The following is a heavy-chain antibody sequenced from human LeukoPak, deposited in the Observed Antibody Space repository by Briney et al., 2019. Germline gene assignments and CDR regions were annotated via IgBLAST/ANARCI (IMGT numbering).Heavy chain of an antibody. Sequence: PSGTLSLTCTVSGGSISSSSYYWGWIRQPPGKGLEWIGSIYYSGSTYYNPSLKSRVTISVDTSKNQFSLKLSSVTAADTAVYYCARLLVVVAATGDSGYYYYGMDVWGQGTTVTVSS. CDR2: IYYSGST. CDR3: ARLLVVVAATGDSGYYYYGMDV. V-gene: IGHV4-39*01. J-gene: IGHJ6*02. D-gene: IGHD2-15*01. CDR1: GGSISSSSYY.